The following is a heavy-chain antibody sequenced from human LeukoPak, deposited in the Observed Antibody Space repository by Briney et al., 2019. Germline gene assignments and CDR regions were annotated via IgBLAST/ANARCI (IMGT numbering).Heavy chain of an antibody. CDR3: ARAVRRGPSGSPGY. CDR1: GYTFNNYG. V-gene: IGHV1-18*01. D-gene: IGHD1-26*01. J-gene: IGHJ4*02. Sequence: GASVKVSCKASGYTFNNYGISWVRQAPGQGLEWMGWISGYNGNTKYAQKVQGRVTITRNTSISTAYMELSSLRSEDTAVYYCARAVRRGPSGSPGYWGQGTLVTVSS. CDR2: ISGYNGNT.